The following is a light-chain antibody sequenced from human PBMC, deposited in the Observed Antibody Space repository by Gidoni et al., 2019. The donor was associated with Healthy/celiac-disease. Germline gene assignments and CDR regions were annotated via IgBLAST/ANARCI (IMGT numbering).Light chain of an antibody. J-gene: IGKJ1*01. CDR3: QQYNNWRWT. CDR1: QSVSSN. Sequence: EIVMTQSPATLSVSPGERATLSCRASQSVSSNLAWYQQNPGQAPRLLIYGASTRATGIPARFRGRGSGTEFTLTISSLQSEDFAVYYCQQYNNWRWTFGQGTKVEIK. CDR2: GAS. V-gene: IGKV3-15*01.